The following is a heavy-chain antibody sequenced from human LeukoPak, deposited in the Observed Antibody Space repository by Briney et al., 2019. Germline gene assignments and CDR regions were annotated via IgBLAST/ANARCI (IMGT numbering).Heavy chain of an antibody. CDR1: GFTFSGYL. CDR2: IRTKGYGVTT. Sequence: PGGSLRLSCTTSGFTFSGYLISWFRQAPGKGLEWVGFIRTKGYGVTTDYAASVKGRFTISRDDSKSIAFLQMNSLKTEDPAVYYCTRFGPLFETTTYSIWFDPWGQGTLVTVSS. J-gene: IGHJ5*02. CDR3: TRFGPLFETTTYSIWFDP. V-gene: IGHV3-49*03. D-gene: IGHD2/OR15-2a*01.